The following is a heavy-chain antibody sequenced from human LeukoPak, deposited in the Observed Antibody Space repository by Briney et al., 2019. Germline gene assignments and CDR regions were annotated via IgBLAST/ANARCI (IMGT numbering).Heavy chain of an antibody. D-gene: IGHD2-21*02. V-gene: IGHV4-39*01. CDR1: GGSISSSSYY. Sequence: SETLSLTCTVSGGSISSSSYYWGWIRQPPGKGLEWIGSIFYSGSTYYNPSLKSRVTISVDTSKNQFSLKLSSVTAADTAAYYCARLGYCGGDCYFWGQGTLVTVSS. CDR3: ARLGYCGGDCYF. J-gene: IGHJ4*02. CDR2: IFYSGST.